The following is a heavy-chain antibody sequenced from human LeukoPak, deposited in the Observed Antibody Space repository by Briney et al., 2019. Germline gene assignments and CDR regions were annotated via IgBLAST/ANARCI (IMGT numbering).Heavy chain of an antibody. J-gene: IGHJ3*01. CDR2: IGGSGGLT. CDR1: GFTFEDYT. Sequence: GGSLRLSCVASGFTFEDYTMLWVRQAPGKGLEWVSLIGGSGGLTFYGDSVEGRFTISRDNGRDSVYLQMNSLRTEDTALYYYVKVITGWNTFPLDLWGPGTRVTVS. V-gene: IGHV3-43*02. CDR3: VKVITGWNTFPLDL. D-gene: IGHD1/OR15-1a*01.